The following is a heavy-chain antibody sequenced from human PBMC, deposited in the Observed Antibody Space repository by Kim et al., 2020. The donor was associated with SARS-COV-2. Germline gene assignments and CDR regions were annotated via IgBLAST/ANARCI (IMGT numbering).Heavy chain of an antibody. CDR2: ISGSGGST. CDR3: AKSSSNWYYYYYMDV. V-gene: IGHV3-23*01. D-gene: IGHD6-13*01. J-gene: IGHJ6*03. CDR1: GFTFSSYA. Sequence: GGSLRLSCAASGFTFSSYAMSWVRQAPGKGLEWVSAISGSGGSTFYADSVKGRFTISRDNSKNTLYLQMNSLRAEDTAVYYCAKSSSNWYYYYYMDVWGKGTTVTISS.